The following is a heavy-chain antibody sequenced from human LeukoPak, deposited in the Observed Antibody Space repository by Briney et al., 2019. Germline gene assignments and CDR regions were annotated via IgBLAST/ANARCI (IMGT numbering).Heavy chain of an antibody. CDR3: AKDGGGGSMITSGGVIVPTYYFDY. Sequence: PGGSLRLSCAASGFTFSSYAMSWVRQAPGKGLEWVSAISGSGGTTYYADSVKGRFTISRDNSKNTLYLQMNSLRAEDTAVYYCAKDGGGGSMITSGGVIVPTYYFDYWGQGTLVTVSS. CDR1: GFTFSSYA. V-gene: IGHV3-23*01. CDR2: ISGSGGTT. D-gene: IGHD3-16*02. J-gene: IGHJ4*02.